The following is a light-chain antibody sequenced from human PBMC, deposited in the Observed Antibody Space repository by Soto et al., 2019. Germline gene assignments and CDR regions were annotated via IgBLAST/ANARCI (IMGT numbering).Light chain of an antibody. CDR1: QSVSNNY. CDR3: QQYGSSPPIT. CDR2: GAS. Sequence: EIALTQSPATLSLSPGERATLSCLASQSVSNNYLAWYQQKPGQAPRLFIYGASSRATGIPDRFSGSGSGTDFTLTISRLEPEDFAVYYCQQYGSSPPITFGQGTRLEIK. V-gene: IGKV3-20*01. J-gene: IGKJ5*01.